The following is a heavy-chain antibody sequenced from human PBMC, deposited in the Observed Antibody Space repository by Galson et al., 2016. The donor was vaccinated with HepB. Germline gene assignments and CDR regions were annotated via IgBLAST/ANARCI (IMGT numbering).Heavy chain of an antibody. Sequence: SLRLSCAASGFTFSNYYMSWVRQPPGKGLEWVSYSSGGGDYTYYPDSMKGRFTMSRDNAKNLLYLQINSLRVEDTAVYYCARWNEGSDYWGQGTLVTVSS. CDR1: GFTFSNYY. CDR3: ARWNEGSDY. CDR2: SSGGGDYT. D-gene: IGHD1-1*01. J-gene: IGHJ4*02. V-gene: IGHV3-11*01.